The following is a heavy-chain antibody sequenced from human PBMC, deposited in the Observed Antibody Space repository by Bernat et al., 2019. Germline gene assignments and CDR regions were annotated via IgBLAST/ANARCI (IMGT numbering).Heavy chain of an antibody. CDR1: GFTFSSYA. Sequence: QVQLVESGGGVVQPGRSLRLSCAASGFTFSSYAMHWVRQAPGKGLEWVAVISYDGSNKYYADSVKGRFTISRHNSKNTLYLQMNSLRAEDTAVYYCASLRGSGSYWGQGTLVTVSS. J-gene: IGHJ4*02. CDR3: ASLRGSGSY. D-gene: IGHD3-10*01. V-gene: IGHV3-30-3*01. CDR2: ISYDGSNK.